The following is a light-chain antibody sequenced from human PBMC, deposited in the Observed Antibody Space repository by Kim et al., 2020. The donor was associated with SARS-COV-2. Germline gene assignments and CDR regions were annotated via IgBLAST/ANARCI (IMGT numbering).Light chain of an antibody. CDR1: SGHSNYA. Sequence: SVKLACTLSSGHSNYAIAWHQQQPEKGPRYLMKLNSDGSHTKGDGIPDRFSGSSSGAERYLTISSLQSEDDADYYCQTWGTGSWVFGGGTQLTVL. V-gene: IGLV4-69*02. CDR2: LNSDGSH. J-gene: IGLJ3*02. CDR3: QTWGTGSWV.